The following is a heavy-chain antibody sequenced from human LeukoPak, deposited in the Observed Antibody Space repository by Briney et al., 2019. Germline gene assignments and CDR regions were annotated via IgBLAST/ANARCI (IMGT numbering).Heavy chain of an antibody. J-gene: IGHJ4*02. CDR3: ARIQYSSSPVDY. Sequence: SETLSLTCTVSGGSISSTSYYWGWIRQPPGKGLEWIGSIYYTGSTYYNPSLKSRVTISVDTSKNQFSLKLSSVTAADTAVYYCARIQYSSSPVDYWGQGTLVTVSS. V-gene: IGHV4-39*01. CDR2: IYYTGST. CDR1: GGSISSTSYY. D-gene: IGHD6-6*01.